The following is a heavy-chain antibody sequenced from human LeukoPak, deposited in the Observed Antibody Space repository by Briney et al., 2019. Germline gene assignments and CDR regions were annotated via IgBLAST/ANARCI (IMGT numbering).Heavy chain of an antibody. J-gene: IGHJ4*02. Sequence: PGESLKISCKGSGYSFTTYWIGWVRQMPGKGLEWMGIFYPGDSNTNYSTSFQGQVTISADKSISTAYRQWSSLKASDTAMYYCARLNSRYSRYLEVNFHYWGQRTLVTVSS. V-gene: IGHV5-51*01. CDR1: GYSFTTYW. D-gene: IGHD6-13*01. CDR2: FYPGDSNT. CDR3: ARLNSRYSRYLEVNFHY.